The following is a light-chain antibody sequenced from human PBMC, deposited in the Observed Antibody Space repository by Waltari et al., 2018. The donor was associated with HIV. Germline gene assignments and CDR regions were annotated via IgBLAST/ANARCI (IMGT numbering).Light chain of an antibody. Sequence: QSALTQPASVSGSPGQSTTISCTGSSSDCGGYNFFAWYQQHPGKAPRVLIYDVTTRPSGVSDRFSGSRSGDTASLTISGLQPEDEADYYCESYTSTSVWVFGGGTRLTVL. J-gene: IGLJ3*02. V-gene: IGLV2-14*03. CDR2: DVT. CDR1: SSDCGGYNF. CDR3: ESYTSTSVWV.